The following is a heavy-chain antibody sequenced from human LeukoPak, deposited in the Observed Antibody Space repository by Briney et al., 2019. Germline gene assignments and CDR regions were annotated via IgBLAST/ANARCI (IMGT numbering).Heavy chain of an antibody. V-gene: IGHV1-2*04. D-gene: IGHD2/OR15-2a*01. J-gene: IGHJ4*02. CDR3: ARDNSPTTGNPGDY. CDR1: GYTFTGYY. CDR2: INPNSGGT. Sequence: ASVKVSCKASGYTFTGYYTHWVRQAPGQGLEWMGWINPNSGGTNYAQKFQGWVTMTRDTSISTAYMELSRLRSDDTAVYYCARDNSPTTGNPGDYWGQGTLVTVSS.